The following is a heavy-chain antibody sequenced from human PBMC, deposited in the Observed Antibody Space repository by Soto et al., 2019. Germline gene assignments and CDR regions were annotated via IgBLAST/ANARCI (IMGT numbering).Heavy chain of an antibody. CDR3: VLFGSGSYFRPAIDY. J-gene: IGHJ4*02. D-gene: IGHD3-10*01. Sequence: ASVKVSCKGAGYTFTSYAVHWGRQAPGQRLEWMGWINAGNGNTKYSQKFQGRVTITRDTSASTAYMELSSLRSEDTAVYYCVLFGSGSYFRPAIDYWGQGTLVTVSS. CDR1: GYTFTSYA. V-gene: IGHV1-3*01. CDR2: INAGNGNT.